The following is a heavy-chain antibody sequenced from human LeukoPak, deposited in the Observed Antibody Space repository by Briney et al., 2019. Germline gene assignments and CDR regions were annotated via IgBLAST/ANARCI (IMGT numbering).Heavy chain of an antibody. CDR2: IYYSGST. Sequence: SETLSLTCTVSGGSISSYYWSWIRQPPGKGLEWIGYIYYSGSTNYNPSLKSRVTISVDTSKNQFSLKLSSVTAADTAMYYCARDLSEYSNYERVYYYYMDVWGKGTTVTVSS. CDR1: GGSISSYY. J-gene: IGHJ6*03. V-gene: IGHV4-59*01. D-gene: IGHD4-11*01. CDR3: ARDLSEYSNYERVYYYYMDV.